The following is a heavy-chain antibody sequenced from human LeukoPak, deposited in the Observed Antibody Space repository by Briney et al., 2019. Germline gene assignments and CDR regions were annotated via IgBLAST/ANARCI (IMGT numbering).Heavy chain of an antibody. V-gene: IGHV3-66*01. Sequence: GGSLRLSCAASGFTVSSNYMSWVRQAPGKGLEWVSVIYSGGSTYYADSVKGRFTISRDNSKNTLYLQMNSLRAEDTAVYYCARDQQWLVPGSYFDYWGQGTLVTVSS. CDR1: GFTVSSNY. CDR2: IYSGGST. D-gene: IGHD6-19*01. J-gene: IGHJ4*02. CDR3: ARDQQWLVPGSYFDY.